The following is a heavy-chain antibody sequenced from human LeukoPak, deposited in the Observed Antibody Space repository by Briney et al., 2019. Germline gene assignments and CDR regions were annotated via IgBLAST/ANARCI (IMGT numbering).Heavy chain of an antibody. D-gene: IGHD3-16*01. J-gene: IGHJ4*02. V-gene: IGHV3-23*01. CDR2: ISGSGGST. CDR1: GFTFSSYA. CDR3: ARGFYYDKTGYIN. Sequence: PGGSLRLSCAASGFTFSSYAMSWVRQAPGKGLEWVSAISGSGGSTYYGDSVKGRFTISRDNSKNTVDLQMDSLRDEDTAVYYCARGFYYDKTGYINWGQGTLVTVSS.